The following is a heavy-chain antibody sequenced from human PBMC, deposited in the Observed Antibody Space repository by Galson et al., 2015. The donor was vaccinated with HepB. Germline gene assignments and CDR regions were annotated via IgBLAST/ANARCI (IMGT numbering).Heavy chain of an antibody. V-gene: IGHV3-7*01. CDR1: GFTLSSYW. Sequence: SLRLSCAASGFTLSSYWMSWVRQAPGKGLEWVANIKQDGSEKYYVDSVKGRFTISRDNAKNSLYLQMNSLRAEDTAVYYCARDRQEYSSSSDYWGQGTLVTVSS. CDR2: IKQDGSEK. D-gene: IGHD6-6*01. J-gene: IGHJ4*02. CDR3: ARDRQEYSSSSDY.